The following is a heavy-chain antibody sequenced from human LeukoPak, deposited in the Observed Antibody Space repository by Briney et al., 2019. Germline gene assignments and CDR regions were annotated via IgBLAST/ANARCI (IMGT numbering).Heavy chain of an antibody. Sequence: GASVKVSCKASGYTFTGYYMHWVRQAPGQGLEWMGWINPNSGGTNYAQKFQGRVTMTRDTSISTAYMELSRLRSDDTAVYYCARALPLNYYGSGSYDYWGQGTLVTVSS. CDR3: ARALPLNYYGSGSYDY. CDR1: GYTFTGYY. J-gene: IGHJ4*02. CDR2: INPNSGGT. D-gene: IGHD3-10*01. V-gene: IGHV1-2*02.